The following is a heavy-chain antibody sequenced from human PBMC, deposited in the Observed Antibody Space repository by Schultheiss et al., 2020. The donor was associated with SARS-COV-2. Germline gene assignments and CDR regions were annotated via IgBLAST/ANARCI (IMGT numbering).Heavy chain of an antibody. Sequence: SQTLSLTCAVHGGSFSGYYWGWIRQPPGKGLEWIGEINHSGSTNYNPSLKSRVTISVDTSKNQFSLKLSSVTAADTAVYYCARGWELRTNFDYWGQGTLVTVSS. D-gene: IGHD1-26*01. CDR2: INHSGST. V-gene: IGHV4-34*01. CDR3: ARGWELRTNFDY. J-gene: IGHJ4*02. CDR1: GGSFSGYY.